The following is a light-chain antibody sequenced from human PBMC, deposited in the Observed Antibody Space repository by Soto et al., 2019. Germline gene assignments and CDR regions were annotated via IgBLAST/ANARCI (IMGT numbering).Light chain of an antibody. J-gene: IGKJ2*01. V-gene: IGKV2-28*01. CDR2: LGF. Sequence: DIVMTQSPLSLPVTPGEPASISCRSSQSLLHSNGYNYLDWYLQKPGQSPQLLIYLGFNRASGVRNRLSGSGSGTDFTLKISRVEAEDVGVYYCMQALQTPYTFGQGTKLEIK. CDR3: MQALQTPYT. CDR1: QSLLHSNGYNY.